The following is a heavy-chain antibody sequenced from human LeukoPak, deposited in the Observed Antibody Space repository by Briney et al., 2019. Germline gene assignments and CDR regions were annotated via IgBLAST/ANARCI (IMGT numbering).Heavy chain of an antibody. Sequence: PSETLSLTCAVYGGSFSGYYWSWIRQPPGKGLEWIGEINHSGSTNYNPSLKSRVTISVDTSKNQFSLKLSSVTAADTAVYYCARGQYGSGSYEWVPLGYWGQGTLVTVSS. D-gene: IGHD3-10*01. CDR2: INHSGST. CDR3: ARGQYGSGSYEWVPLGY. J-gene: IGHJ4*02. CDR1: GGSFSGYY. V-gene: IGHV4-34*01.